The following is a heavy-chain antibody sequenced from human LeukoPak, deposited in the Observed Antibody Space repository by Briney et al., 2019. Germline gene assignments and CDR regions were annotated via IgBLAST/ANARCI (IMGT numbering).Heavy chain of an antibody. D-gene: IGHD3-16*01. Sequence: PSETLSLTCAVYGGSFSGYYWSWIRQPPGKGLEWIGEINHSGSTNYNPSLKSRVTISVDTSKNQFSLKLSSVTAADTAVYYCARRGRAYYTKQYYFDYWGQGTLVTVSS. V-gene: IGHV4-34*01. J-gene: IGHJ4*02. CDR3: ARRGRAYYTKQYYFDY. CDR2: INHSGST. CDR1: GGSFSGYY.